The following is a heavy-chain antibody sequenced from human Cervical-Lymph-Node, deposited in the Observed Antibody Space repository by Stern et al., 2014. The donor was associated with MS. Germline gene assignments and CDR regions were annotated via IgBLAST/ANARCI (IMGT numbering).Heavy chain of an antibody. J-gene: IGHJ4*02. CDR3: ARDYGDYAFDY. Sequence: DQLVQSGAEVKKPGESLKISCKGSGYSFTANWIAWVRQMPGKGLEWMGIIYPGYSDTRCSPSFQGQVNISAEKSISTAYRQWSSLKASDTAMYYCARDYGDYAFDYWGQGTLVTVSS. V-gene: IGHV5-51*01. D-gene: IGHD4-17*01. CDR2: IYPGYSDT. CDR1: GYSFTANW.